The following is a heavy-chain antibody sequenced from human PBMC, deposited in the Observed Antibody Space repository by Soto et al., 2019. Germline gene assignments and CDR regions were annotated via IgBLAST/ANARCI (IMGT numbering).Heavy chain of an antibody. CDR3: AKVGATESNFQFDY. CDR2: ISGTGSRT. Sequence: PGGSLRLSCAASGFPFINFAMSWARQSTGKGLEWVSAISGTGSRTWYADSVRGRFTVSRYNSKNTLYLQMNSLRDEDTAVYYCAKVGATESNFQFDYWGPGTLVTVSS. J-gene: IGHJ4*02. CDR1: GFPFINFA. V-gene: IGHV3-23*01. D-gene: IGHD2-15*01.